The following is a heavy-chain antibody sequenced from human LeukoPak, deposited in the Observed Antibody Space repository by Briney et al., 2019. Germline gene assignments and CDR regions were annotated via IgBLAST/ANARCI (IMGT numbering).Heavy chain of an antibody. V-gene: IGHV4-34*01. CDR1: SGSFSGYY. J-gene: IGHJ4*02. CDR2: INHSGST. CDR3: ARGRAAAY. D-gene: IGHD6-13*01. Sequence: KPSETLSLTCAVYSGSFSGYYWSWIRQPPGKGLEWIGEINHSGSTNYNPSLKSRVTISVDTSKNQFSLKLSSVTAADTAVYYCARGRAAAYWGQGTLVTVSS.